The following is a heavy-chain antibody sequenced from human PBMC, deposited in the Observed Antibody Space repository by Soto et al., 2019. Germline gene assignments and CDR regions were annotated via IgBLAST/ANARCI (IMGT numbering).Heavy chain of an antibody. CDR3: ARARRITMVRGVSAFDI. CDR2: IWYDGSNK. V-gene: IGHV3-33*01. D-gene: IGHD3-10*01. J-gene: IGHJ3*02. CDR1: GFTFSSYG. Sequence: QVQLVESGGGVVQPGRSLRLSCAASGFTFSSYGMHWVRQAPGKGLEWVAVIWYDGSNKYYADSVKGRFTISRDNSKNTLYLQMNSLRAEDTAVYYCARARRITMVRGVSAFDIWGQGTMVTVSS.